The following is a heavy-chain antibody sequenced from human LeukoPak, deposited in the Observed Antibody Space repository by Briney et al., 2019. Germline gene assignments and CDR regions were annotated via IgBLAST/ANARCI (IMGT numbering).Heavy chain of an antibody. V-gene: IGHV4-59*05. D-gene: IGHD3-3*01. J-gene: IGHJ3*02. Sequence: KASETLSLTCTVSGGSISSYYWSWIRQPPGKGLEWIGSIYFSGSTYSTPSLKTRVTISLDTSKNQFSLKLSSVTAADTAVYYCARREKRIFYAFDIWGQGTMVTVSS. CDR2: IYFSGST. CDR3: ARREKRIFYAFDI. CDR1: GGSISSYY.